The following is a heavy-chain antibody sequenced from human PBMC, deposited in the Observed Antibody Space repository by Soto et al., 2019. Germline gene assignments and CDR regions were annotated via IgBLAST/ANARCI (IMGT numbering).Heavy chain of an antibody. CDR1: GGTFSSYA. CDR3: ARGGIAVAGGYNWFDP. Sequence: QVQLVQSGAEVKKPGSSVKVSCKASGGTFSSYAISWVQQAPGQGLEWMGGIIPIFGTANYAQKFQGRVTITADESTSTAYMELSSLRSEDTAVYYCARGGIAVAGGYNWFDPWGQGTLVTVSS. CDR2: IIPIFGTA. V-gene: IGHV1-69*01. J-gene: IGHJ5*02. D-gene: IGHD6-19*01.